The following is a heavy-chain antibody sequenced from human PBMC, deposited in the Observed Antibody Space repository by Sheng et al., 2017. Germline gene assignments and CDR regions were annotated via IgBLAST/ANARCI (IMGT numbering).Heavy chain of an antibody. Sequence: QVQLQESGPGLVKPSQTLSLTCTVSGGSISSGDYYWSWIRQPPGKGLEWIGYIFYSGSTYYNPSLKSRITMSVDTSKNQFSLNLSSVTAADTDVYFCARGGHYYYYMDVWAKGPRSPSP. J-gene: IGHJ6*03. CDR3: ARGGHYYYYMDV. D-gene: IGHD3-10*01. CDR2: IFYSGST. V-gene: IGHV4-30-4*08. CDR1: GGSISSGDYY.